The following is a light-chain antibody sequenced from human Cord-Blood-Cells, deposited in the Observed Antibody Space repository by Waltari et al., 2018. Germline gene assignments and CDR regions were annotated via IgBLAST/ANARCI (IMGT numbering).Light chain of an antibody. CDR3: CSYAGSSTSWV. J-gene: IGLJ3*02. Sequence: QSALTQPPSVSGSPGQSITISCTGTSSDVGSFNLVPWYQQHPGKAPKLMIYEGSKRPSGVSNRFSGSKSGNTASLTISGLQAEDEADYYCCSYAGSSTSWVFGGGTKLTVL. CDR2: EGS. V-gene: IGLV2-23*01. CDR1: SSDVGSFNL.